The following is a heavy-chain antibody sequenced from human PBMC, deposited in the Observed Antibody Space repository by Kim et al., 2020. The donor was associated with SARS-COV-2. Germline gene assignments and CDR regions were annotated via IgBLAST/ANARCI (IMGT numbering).Heavy chain of an antibody. CDR1: GFTFGDYA. Sequence: GGSLRLSCTASGFTFGDYAMSWFRQAPGKGLEWVGFIRSKAYGGTTEYAASVKGRFTISRDDSKSIAYLQMNSLKTEDTAVYYCTRLDLYYYDSSGYRYYFDYWGQGTLVTVSS. CDR3: TRLDLYYYDSSGYRYYFDY. D-gene: IGHD3-22*01. J-gene: IGHJ4*02. CDR2: IRSKAYGGTT. V-gene: IGHV3-49*03.